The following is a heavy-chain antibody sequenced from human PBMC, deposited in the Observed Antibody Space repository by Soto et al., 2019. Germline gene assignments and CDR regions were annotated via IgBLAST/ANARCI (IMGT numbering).Heavy chain of an antibody. CDR3: ARDDPVVGVVKRYYYYGMDV. Sequence: SETLSLTCTVSGDSVTSGDYYWSWIRQAPGKGLERIGYVYYNETPSYDPSLKSRSLISLDTSKNQFSLNLSFVTAADRAVYYCARDDPVVGVVKRYYYYGMDVWGQGTTVTVSS. J-gene: IGHJ6*02. CDR1: GDSVTSGDYY. V-gene: IGHV4-30-4*01. CDR2: VYYNETP. D-gene: IGHD3-3*01.